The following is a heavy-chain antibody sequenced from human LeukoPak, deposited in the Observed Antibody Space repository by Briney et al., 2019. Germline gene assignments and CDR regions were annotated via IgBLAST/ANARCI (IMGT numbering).Heavy chain of an antibody. CDR1: GNTLNTYA. CDR3: ARVPPGNFDY. J-gene: IGHJ4*02. V-gene: IGHV1-18*04. Sequence: ASVKVSCKISGNTLNTYAVTWVRQAPGEGLEWMGWISVANGNTNYAQKLQGRVTMTTDTSTSTAYMELRSLRSDDTAVYYCARVPPGNFDYWGQGTLVTVSS. CDR2: ISVANGNT.